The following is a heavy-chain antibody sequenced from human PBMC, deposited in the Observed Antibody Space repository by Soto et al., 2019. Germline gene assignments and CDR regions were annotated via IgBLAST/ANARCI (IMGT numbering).Heavy chain of an antibody. CDR1: GDTFNFYT. Sequence: QVQLVQSGAEVKKPGSSVKVSCKASGDTFNFYTIKWVRQAPGLGLEWMGRFNPILSFSNSSLKFQGRVTLTADKTTSTAYMVLSSLRSEDTAIYDCATSFGSGSRAFDYWGQRALVTVSS. CDR3: ATSFGSGSRAFDY. CDR2: FNPILSFS. D-gene: IGHD3-10*01. V-gene: IGHV1-69*02. J-gene: IGHJ4*02.